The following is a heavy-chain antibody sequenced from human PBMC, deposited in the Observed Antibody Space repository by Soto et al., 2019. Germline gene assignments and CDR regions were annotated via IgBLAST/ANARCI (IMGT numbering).Heavy chain of an antibody. CDR3: ARHSSPRIAAAGTENWFDP. Sequence: SETLSLTCAVSGGSISSSSYYWGWIRQPPGKGLEWIGSIYYSGSTYYNPSLKSRVTISVDTSKNQFSLKLSSVTAADTAVYYCARHSSPRIAAAGTENWFDPWGQGTLVTVSS. J-gene: IGHJ5*02. CDR2: IYYSGST. CDR1: GGSISSSSYY. D-gene: IGHD6-13*01. V-gene: IGHV4-39*01.